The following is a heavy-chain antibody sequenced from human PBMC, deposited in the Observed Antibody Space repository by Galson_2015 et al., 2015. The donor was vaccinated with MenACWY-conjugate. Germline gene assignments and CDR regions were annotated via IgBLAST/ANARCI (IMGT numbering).Heavy chain of an antibody. CDR2: IQSKNYGANT. V-gene: IGHV3-49*03. J-gene: IGHJ4*02. D-gene: IGHD2-15*01. Sequence: SLRLSCATSGFAFGDYLMGWFRQAPGKGLEWVGYIQSKNYGANTQYAASVKDRFTISRDDSRSIAYLQMNSLKTEDTAVYYCTRADHRFCGRTNCPFDHWGQGTLVTVFS. CDR1: GFAFGDYL. CDR3: TRADHRFCGRTNCPFDH.